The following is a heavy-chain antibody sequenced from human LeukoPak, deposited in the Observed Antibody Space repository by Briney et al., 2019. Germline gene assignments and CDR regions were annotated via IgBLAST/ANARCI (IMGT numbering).Heavy chain of an antibody. V-gene: IGHV1-18*01. CDR1: GYTFTSYG. D-gene: IGHD3-10*01. CDR2: ISAYNGNT. Sequence: ASVKVSCKASGYTFTSYGISWVRQAPRQGLEWMGWISAYNGNTNYAQKLQGRVTMTTDTSTSTAYMELRSLRSDDTAVYYCARVTSVGGSGSYYNWFDPWGQGTLVTVSS. CDR3: ARVTSVGGSGSYYNWFDP. J-gene: IGHJ5*02.